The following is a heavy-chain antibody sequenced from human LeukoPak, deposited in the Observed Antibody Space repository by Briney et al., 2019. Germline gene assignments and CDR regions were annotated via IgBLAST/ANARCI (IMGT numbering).Heavy chain of an antibody. CDR3: ARDRGDFWSGGYYYYMDV. V-gene: IGHV1-46*01. Sequence: EASVEVSCKASGYTFTSYYMHWVRQAPGQGLEWMGIINPSGGSTSYAQKFQGRVTMTRDTSTSTVYMELSSLRSEDTAVYYCARDRGDFWSGGYYYYMDVWGKGTTVTVSS. CDR2: INPSGGST. D-gene: IGHD3-3*01. J-gene: IGHJ6*03. CDR1: GYTFTSYY.